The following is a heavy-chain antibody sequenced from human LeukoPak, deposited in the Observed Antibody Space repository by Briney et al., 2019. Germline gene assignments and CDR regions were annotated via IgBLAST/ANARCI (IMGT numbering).Heavy chain of an antibody. CDR3: TIHSMVRGVLDV. Sequence: GESLKISCKGSGYSFATSWIGWVRQMPGKGLEWMGIIYPDDSDSRYSPSFEGQVTFSVDKSISTAYLQWSSLKASDTAMYYCTIHSMVRGVLDVWGQGTTVTVSS. D-gene: IGHD3-10*01. V-gene: IGHV5-51*01. J-gene: IGHJ6*02. CDR1: GYSFATSW. CDR2: IYPDDSDS.